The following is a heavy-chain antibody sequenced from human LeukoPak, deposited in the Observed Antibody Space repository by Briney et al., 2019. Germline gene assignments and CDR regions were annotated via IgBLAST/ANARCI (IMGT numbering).Heavy chain of an antibody. J-gene: IGHJ4*02. CDR2: ISWNSGSI. CDR1: GFTLDDYA. V-gene: IGHV3-9*01. D-gene: IGHD5-18*01. Sequence: TGGSLRLSCAASGFTLDDYAMHWVRQTPGKGLEWISGISWNSGSIGYADSVKGRFTISKDNAKNSLYLQMNSLRAEDTAVYYCAKGRGYSYGVPIDYWGQGTLVTVSS. CDR3: AKGRGYSYGVPIDY.